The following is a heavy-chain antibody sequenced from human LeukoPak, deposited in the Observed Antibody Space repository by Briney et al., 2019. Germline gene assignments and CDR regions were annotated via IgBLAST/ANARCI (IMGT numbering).Heavy chain of an antibody. D-gene: IGHD2-15*01. Sequence: GGSLRLSCAASGFTFSTYWMYWVRQAPGKGLVWVSRINPVGSSTYYADSVKGRFTVSRDNAKNTLYLQMNSLRAEDTAVYYCARGSRCSGGSCYHYYYGMDVWGQGTTVTVSS. V-gene: IGHV3-74*01. J-gene: IGHJ6*02. CDR2: INPVGSST. CDR1: GFTFSTYW. CDR3: ARGSRCSGGSCYHYYYGMDV.